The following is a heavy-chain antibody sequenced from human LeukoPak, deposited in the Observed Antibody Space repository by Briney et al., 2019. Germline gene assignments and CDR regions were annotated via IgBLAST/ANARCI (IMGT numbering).Heavy chain of an antibody. CDR3: ARGSKIRRGRYYDSSGYYTYYYYYYMDV. J-gene: IGHJ6*03. D-gene: IGHD3-22*01. CDR1: LYTSTDYA. Sequence: ASVKVSSKASLYTSTDYALHWVRQAPGQSLEWMGWITTGRGETRYSQEFQRRITFTRDTSASTVYMDLSDLRSEDTAVYYCARGSKIRRGRYYDSSGYYTYYYYYYMDVWGKGTTVSISS. V-gene: IGHV1-3*03. CDR2: ITTGRGET.